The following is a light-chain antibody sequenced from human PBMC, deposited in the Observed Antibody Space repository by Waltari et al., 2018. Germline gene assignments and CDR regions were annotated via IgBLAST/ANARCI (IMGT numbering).Light chain of an antibody. V-gene: IGLV2-14*03. CDR1: RSDIGDYNY. CDR2: DVT. J-gene: IGLJ2*01. Sequence: QSALTQPASVSGSPGQSITISCTGTRSDIGDYNYVSWYQQHPGKAPKLIIFDVTNRPSGVSDRFSGSKSGNTASLTISALQAEDEGDCYCSSYRSTISVVFGGGTKVTVL. CDR3: SSYRSTISVV.